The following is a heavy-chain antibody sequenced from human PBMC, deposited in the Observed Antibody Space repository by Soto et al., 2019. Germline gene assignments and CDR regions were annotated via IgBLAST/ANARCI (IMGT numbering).Heavy chain of an antibody. Sequence: QVQLQQWGAGLLKPSETLSLTCAVYGGSFSGYYWSWIRQPPGKGLEWIGEINHSGSTNYNPSLKSRVTISVVTSKNQLSLKLSSVTAADTAVYYCAIVVALCSSSCFDYWGQGTLVTVSS. CDR3: AIVVALCSSSCFDY. CDR2: INHSGST. V-gene: IGHV4-34*01. J-gene: IGHJ4*02. CDR1: GGSFSGYY. D-gene: IGHD6-13*01.